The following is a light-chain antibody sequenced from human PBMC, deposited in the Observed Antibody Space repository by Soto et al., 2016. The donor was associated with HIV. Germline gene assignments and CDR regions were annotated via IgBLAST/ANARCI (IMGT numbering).Light chain of an antibody. Sequence: DIQMTQSPSSLPASVGDRVTITCRASQGISNSVAWYQQTPGKAPKILLYAASRLGSGVPSRFSGSGSGTDYTLTISSLQPEDFATYYCQRYFSSPRTFGQGTKLEIK. CDR2: AAS. V-gene: IGKV1-NL1*01. CDR3: QRYFSSPRT. J-gene: IGKJ2*02. CDR1: QGISNS.